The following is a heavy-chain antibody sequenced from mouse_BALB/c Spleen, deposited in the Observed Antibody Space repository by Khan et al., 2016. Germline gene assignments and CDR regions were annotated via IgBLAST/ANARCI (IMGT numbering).Heavy chain of an antibody. V-gene: IGHV1S137*01. Sequence: QVQLQQSGAELVRPGVSVKISCKGSGYTFTDYAIHWVKQSHAKSLEWIGVISTSYGETNYNQKFKGRATMTVDKSSSTAYMELARLTSEDSAIYYCARGLGYYFDYGGQGTTLTVSS. CDR3: ARGLGYYFDY. CDR1: GYTFTDYA. D-gene: IGHD2-4*01. CDR2: ISTSYGET. J-gene: IGHJ2*01.